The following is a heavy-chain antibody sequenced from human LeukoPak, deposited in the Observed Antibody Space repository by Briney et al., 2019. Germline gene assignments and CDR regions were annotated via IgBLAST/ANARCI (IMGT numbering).Heavy chain of an antibody. CDR3: AKLLRPYYYYYMDV. Sequence: GGSLRLSCAASGFTFSSYWMHWVRQAPGKGLVWVSRINSDGGSTSYADSVKGRFTISRDNAKNTLYLQMNSLRAEDTAVYYCAKLLRPYYYYYMDVWGKGTTVTVSS. CDR1: GFTFSSYW. CDR2: INSDGGST. J-gene: IGHJ6*03. V-gene: IGHV3-74*01. D-gene: IGHD2-21*02.